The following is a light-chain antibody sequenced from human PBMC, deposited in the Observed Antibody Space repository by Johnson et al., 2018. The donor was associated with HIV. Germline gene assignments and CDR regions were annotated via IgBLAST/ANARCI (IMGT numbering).Light chain of an antibody. CDR3: GTWDSSLSASV. J-gene: IGLJ1*01. V-gene: IGLV1-51*01. Sequence: QSVLTQPPSVSAAPGQKVTISCSGSSSNIGNNYVSWYQQLPGTAPKLLIYDNNKRPSGIPDRFSGSKSGTSATLGITGLQTGDAADYYCGTWDSSLSASVFGTATKSTVL. CDR2: DNN. CDR1: SSNIGNNY.